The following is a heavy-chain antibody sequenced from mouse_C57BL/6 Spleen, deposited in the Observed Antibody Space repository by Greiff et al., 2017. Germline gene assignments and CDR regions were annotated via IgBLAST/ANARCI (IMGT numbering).Heavy chain of an antibody. V-gene: IGHV1-62-2*01. CDR3: ARHEVRTGTRYFDV. Sequence: QVQLQQSGAELVKPGASVKLSCKASGYTFTEYTINWVKQRSGKGLEWIGWFYPGSGSIKYNEKFKDKATLTADKSSSKVYMELSRLTSEDSAVYFCARHEVRTGTRYFDVWGTGTTVTVSS. J-gene: IGHJ1*03. CDR2: FYPGSGSI. D-gene: IGHD4-1*01. CDR1: GYTFTEYT.